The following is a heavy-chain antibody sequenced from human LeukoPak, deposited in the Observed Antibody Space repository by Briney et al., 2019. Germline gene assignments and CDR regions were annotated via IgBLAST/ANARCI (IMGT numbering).Heavy chain of an antibody. J-gene: IGHJ5*02. CDR1: GDSTSSSY. CDR3: ARLDRYWFDP. V-gene: IGHV4-59*08. CDR2: IYYSGTT. Sequence: PSETLSLTCTVSGDSTSSSYWGWIRQPPGKGLEWIGYIYYSGTTNYNPSLKSRVTISVDTSKNQFSLNLSSVTAADTAVYYCARLDRYWFDPWGQGTLVTVSS.